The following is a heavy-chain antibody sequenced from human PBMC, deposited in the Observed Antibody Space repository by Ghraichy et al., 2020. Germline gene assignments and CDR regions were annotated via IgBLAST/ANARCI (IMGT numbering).Heavy chain of an antibody. CDR1: GGSISSSNDY. V-gene: IGHV4-39*07. Sequence: LNISCTVSGGSISSSNDYWGWIRQPPGKGLERIGRIYYSGSTNYNPSLKSRVTISVDTSKNQFSLKLSSVTAADTAVYYCALYSSSAGWFDPWGQGILVTVSS. J-gene: IGHJ5*02. D-gene: IGHD3-22*01. CDR3: ALYSSSAGWFDP. CDR2: IYYSGST.